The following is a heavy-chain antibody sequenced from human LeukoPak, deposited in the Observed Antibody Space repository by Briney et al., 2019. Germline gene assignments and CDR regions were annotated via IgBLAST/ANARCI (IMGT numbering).Heavy chain of an antibody. J-gene: IGHJ3*02. CDR1: GFTFDDYA. CDR2: ISWNSGSI. D-gene: IGHD3-22*01. Sequence: PGGSLRLSCAASGFTFDDYAMHWVRQAPGKGLEWVSGISWNSGSIGYADSVKGRFTISRDNAKNSLYLQMNSLRAEDTALYYCAKVPYDYDSSGDAFDIWGQGTMVTVSS. V-gene: IGHV3-9*01. CDR3: AKVPYDYDSSGDAFDI.